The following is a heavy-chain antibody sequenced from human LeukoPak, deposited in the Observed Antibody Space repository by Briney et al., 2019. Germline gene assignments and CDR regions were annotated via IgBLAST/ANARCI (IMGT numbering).Heavy chain of an antibody. J-gene: IGHJ6*02. CDR1: GFTFDDYA. CDR2: ISWNSGSI. D-gene: IGHD3-22*01. V-gene: IGHV3-9*01. CDR3: AKDRFLYYYDSSGYYDYYYYGMDV. Sequence: GGSLRLSCAASGFTFDDYAMHWVRQAPGKGLEWVSGISWNSGSIGYADSVKGRFTISRGNAKNSLYLQMNSLRAEDTALYYCAKDRFLYYYDSSGYYDYYYYGMDVWGQGTTVTVSS.